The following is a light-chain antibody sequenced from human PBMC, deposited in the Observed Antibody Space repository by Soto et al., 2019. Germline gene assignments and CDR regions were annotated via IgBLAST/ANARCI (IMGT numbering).Light chain of an antibody. Sequence: DIQMTQSPSSLSASVGDRLTITCRASQSISSNLNWFQQKPGKAPQLLIYGASSLQSGVPSRFSGSGSGTDFTLTITSLLPEDFVTYYCQQSYNIPFTFGQGTRLELK. CDR1: QSISSN. CDR2: GAS. V-gene: IGKV1-39*01. CDR3: QQSYNIPFT. J-gene: IGKJ5*01.